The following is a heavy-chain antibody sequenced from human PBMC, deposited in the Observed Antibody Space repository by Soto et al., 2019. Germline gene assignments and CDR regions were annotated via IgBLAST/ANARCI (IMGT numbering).Heavy chain of an antibody. D-gene: IGHD6-19*01. Sequence: PGGSLRLSCAASGFTFNNYAMTWVRQTPGKGLEWVATISGSGETTYYAVSVKGRFTISRDNSKNTLFLQMDSLRVDDTGVYYCALTRRSSLLEVAGPGFEYWGQGTLVTVSS. CDR2: ISGSGETT. V-gene: IGHV3-23*01. CDR1: GFTFNNYA. J-gene: IGHJ4*02. CDR3: ALTRRSSLLEVAGPGFEY.